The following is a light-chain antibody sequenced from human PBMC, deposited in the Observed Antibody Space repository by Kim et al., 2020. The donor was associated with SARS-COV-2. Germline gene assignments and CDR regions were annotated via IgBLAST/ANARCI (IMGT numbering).Light chain of an antibody. J-gene: IGKJ2*01. Sequence: SASVGDRVTITCRASQSISTWLAWYQQKPGKAPNLLIYDASSLKSGVPSRFSGSGSGTEFTLTISSLQPDDFATYYCQQYNSYSYTFGQGTKLEI. CDR1: QSISTW. CDR2: DAS. V-gene: IGKV1-5*01. CDR3: QQYNSYSYT.